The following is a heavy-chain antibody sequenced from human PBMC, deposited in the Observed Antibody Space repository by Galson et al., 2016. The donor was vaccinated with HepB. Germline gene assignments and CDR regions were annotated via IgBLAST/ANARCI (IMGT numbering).Heavy chain of an antibody. J-gene: IGHJ4*02. CDR1: GGSIRSNRYY. CDR3: ARHAMRATAAGPGYFDF. CDR2: IYNSGTT. Sequence: SETLSLTCYVSGGSIRSNRYYWGWIRQPPGKGLEWIGSIYNSGTTYYSPSLKSRILMSVDTSNNHFSLKLRSVTAPDTAVYYCARHAMRATAAGPGYFDFWGQGEPVTVSS. V-gene: IGHV4-39*01. D-gene: IGHD6-13*01.